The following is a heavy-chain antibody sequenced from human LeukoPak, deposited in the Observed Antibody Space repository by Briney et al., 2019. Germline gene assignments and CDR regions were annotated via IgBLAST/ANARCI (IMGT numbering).Heavy chain of an antibody. CDR1: GYTFTSYS. CDR2: INTYNGNT. CDR3: ARSSGIMGPTTPDY. D-gene: IGHD6-19*01. Sequence: ASVKVSCKASGYTFTSYSVTWVRQAPDQRLEWVGWINTYNGNTNYVQNLQGRVTMITDAFTNTAYMELGDLRSDDTAVYYCARSSGIMGPTTPDYWGRGTLVAVSS. J-gene: IGHJ4*02. V-gene: IGHV1-18*01.